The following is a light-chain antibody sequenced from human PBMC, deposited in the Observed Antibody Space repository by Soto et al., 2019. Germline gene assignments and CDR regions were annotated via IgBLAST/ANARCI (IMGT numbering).Light chain of an antibody. Sequence: QSVLTQPPSVSAAPGQKVTISCTGTSSDVGAYNYVAWYQQHPGKGPRLMIYEVTKRPSGVPDRFSGSKSGNTASLTVSGLQTEDEADYYCSSFAGNNNLLFGGGTKLTVL. CDR1: SSDVGAYNY. V-gene: IGLV2-8*01. J-gene: IGLJ2*01. CDR2: EVT. CDR3: SSFAGNNNLL.